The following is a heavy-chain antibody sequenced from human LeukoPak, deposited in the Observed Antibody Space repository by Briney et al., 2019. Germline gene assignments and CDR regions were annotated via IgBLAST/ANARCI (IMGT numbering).Heavy chain of an antibody. CDR1: GFTFSSYA. CDR3: ARSPRYFDWFFDY. V-gene: IGHV3-30*04. D-gene: IGHD3-9*01. Sequence: GGSLRLSCAASGFTFSSYAMHWVRQAPGKGLEGVAVISYDGSNKYYADSVKGRLTIFRDNSKNTLYLQMNSLRAEDTAVYYCARSPRYFDWFFDYWGQGTLVTVSS. CDR2: ISYDGSNK. J-gene: IGHJ4*02.